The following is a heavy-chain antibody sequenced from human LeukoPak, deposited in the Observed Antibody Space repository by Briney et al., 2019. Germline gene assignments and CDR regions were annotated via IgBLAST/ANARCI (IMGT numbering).Heavy chain of an antibody. CDR2: ISSIGSTI. V-gene: IGHV3-11*01. D-gene: IGHD4-17*01. J-gene: IGHJ4*02. CDR3: ARGTTVTSYYFDY. CDR1: GFTFSDYY. Sequence: GGSLRLTCAASGFTFSDYYMSWIPQAPGKGLEWVSYISSIGSTIYYADSVKGRFTISRDNAKNSLYLQMNSLSAEDTAVYYCARGTTVTSYYFDYWGQGTLVTVSS.